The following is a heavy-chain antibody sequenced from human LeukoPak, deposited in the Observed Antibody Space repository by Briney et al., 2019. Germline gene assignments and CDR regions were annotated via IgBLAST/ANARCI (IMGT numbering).Heavy chain of an antibody. D-gene: IGHD6-19*01. V-gene: IGHV3-9*03. CDR2: ISWNNGDL. CDR3: VRGPGMAVEKRYFDY. J-gene: IGHJ4*02. CDR1: GFSFGGYA. Sequence: GGSLRLSCAASGFSFGGYAMHWVRQPPGKGLECVSGISWNNGDLHYADSVRGRFTISRDNAKNSLYLQMNSLRVEDMALYYCVRGPGMAVEKRYFDYWGQGTLVTVSS.